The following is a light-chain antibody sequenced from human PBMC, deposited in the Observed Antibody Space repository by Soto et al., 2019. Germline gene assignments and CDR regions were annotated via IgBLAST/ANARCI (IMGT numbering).Light chain of an antibody. V-gene: IGLV2-8*01. CDR3: SSYAGDNSFA. Sequence: QSALTQPPSASGSPGQSVTISCTGTSSDVGASNYVSWYQQHSDKAPKLMIYEVSKRPSGVPDRFSGSKSGNTASLTVSGLQAEDEADYCCSSYAGDNSFAFGSGTKVTV. CDR1: SSDVGASNY. J-gene: IGLJ1*01. CDR2: EVS.